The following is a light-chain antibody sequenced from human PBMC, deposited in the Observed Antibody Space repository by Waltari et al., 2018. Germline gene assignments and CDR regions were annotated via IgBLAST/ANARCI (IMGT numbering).Light chain of an antibody. J-gene: IGKJ1*01. Sequence: DVQITQSPSTLSASVGDRVAITCRASQSISTWLAWYQQIPGKAPKLLIYKASTLQSGVPSRFSGSGFGTEFTLTINTLQPDDFATYYCQQYNTYWTFGQGTKVEIK. CDR2: KAS. CDR1: QSISTW. V-gene: IGKV1-5*03. CDR3: QQYNTYWT.